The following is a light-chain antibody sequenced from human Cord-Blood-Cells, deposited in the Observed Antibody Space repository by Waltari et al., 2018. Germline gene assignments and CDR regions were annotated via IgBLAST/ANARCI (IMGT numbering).Light chain of an antibody. V-gene: IGKV4-1*01. Sequence: DIVMTQAPDSLTVSLGERATINFKSSQSVLYSSNNKNYLAWYQQKPGQPPKLLIYWASTRESGVPDRCSGSVSATDFTLTIRRLEAEDVEGYYCQLYHNTPYSFGQGTKLEIK. CDR3: QLYHNTPYS. CDR2: WAS. CDR1: QSVLYSSNNKNY. J-gene: IGKJ2*03.